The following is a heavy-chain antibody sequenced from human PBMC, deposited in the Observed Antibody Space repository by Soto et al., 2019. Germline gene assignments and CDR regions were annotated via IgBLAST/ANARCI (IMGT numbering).Heavy chain of an antibody. CDR2: VYYRGRS. D-gene: IGHD2-8*01. J-gene: IGHJ4*02. Sequence: TLSLTCTVSGGSVSNSNYYWGWIRQSPGKGLEWIGSVYYRGRSYSKSSVKSRITISVDTSKNQFSLNLNSVTASDTAVYFCVSQRTSVLSQAYFDYWGPGALVTVSS. CDR1: GGSVSNSNYY. CDR3: VSQRTSVLSQAYFDY. V-gene: IGHV4-39*01.